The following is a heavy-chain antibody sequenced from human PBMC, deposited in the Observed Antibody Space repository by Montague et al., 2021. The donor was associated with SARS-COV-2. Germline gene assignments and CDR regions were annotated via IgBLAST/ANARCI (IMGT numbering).Heavy chain of an antibody. D-gene: IGHD3-10*01. CDR2: IYQSGTT. Sequence: TLSLICAVSGASISNGGYTWSWIRRPPGKGLEWIGYIYQSGTTRYNPSLKSRVTVSVDKSKNQFSLQLTSVIAADTAIYFCARSMIRGGLNWFDPWGQGTLVTVSS. V-gene: IGHV4-30-2*01. J-gene: IGHJ5*02. CDR1: GASISNGGYT. CDR3: ARSMIRGGLNWFDP.